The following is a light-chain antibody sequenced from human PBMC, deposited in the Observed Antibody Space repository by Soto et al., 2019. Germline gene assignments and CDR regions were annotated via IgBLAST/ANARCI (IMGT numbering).Light chain of an antibody. J-gene: IGKJ4*01. CDR2: AES. V-gene: IGKV1-12*01. CDR1: QGISGW. Sequence: IQMTQSPSSVAASVGDRVTITWRASQGISGWLAWYQQKPGKAPTLLIYAESSLQSGVPSRFSGSGSGTDFTLTISRLQPAGFPTRCCQPAKRFPLSFGGGT. CDR3: QPAKRFPLS.